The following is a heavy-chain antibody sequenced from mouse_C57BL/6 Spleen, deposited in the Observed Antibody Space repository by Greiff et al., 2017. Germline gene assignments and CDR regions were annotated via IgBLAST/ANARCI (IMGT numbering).Heavy chain of an antibody. CDR1: GYTFTSYW. CDR2: IDPSDSET. CDR3: AREGGAMVTTGGPWDY. V-gene: IGHV1-52*01. J-gene: IGHJ2*01. D-gene: IGHD2-2*01. Sequence: QVQLQQPGAELVRPGSSVKLSCKASGYTFTSYWMHWVKQRPIQGLEWIGNIDPSDSETHYNQKFKDKATLTVDKSSSTAYMQLSSLTSEDSAVYYCAREGGAMVTTGGPWDYWGQGTTLTVSS.